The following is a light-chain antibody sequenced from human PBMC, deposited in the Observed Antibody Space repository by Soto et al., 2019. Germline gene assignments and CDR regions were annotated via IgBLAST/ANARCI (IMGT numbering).Light chain of an antibody. V-gene: IGKV3-11*01. CDR1: QSISSY. CDR2: DAS. Sequence: EIVLTQSPATLSLSPGERATLSCRASQSISSYLACYQQKPGQAPRLLIYDASNRATGIPARFSGSGSGTDFTLTISSLEPEDSAVYYCQHRINWPLTFGGGTKVDIK. CDR3: QHRINWPLT. J-gene: IGKJ4*01.